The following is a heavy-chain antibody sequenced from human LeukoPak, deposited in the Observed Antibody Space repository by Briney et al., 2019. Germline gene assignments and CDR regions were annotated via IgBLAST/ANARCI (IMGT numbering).Heavy chain of an antibody. V-gene: IGHV3-23*01. CDR2: ISGSGGST. J-gene: IGHJ4*02. CDR1: GFTFSSYG. D-gene: IGHD1-26*01. CDR3: AKSEDSYSGSYYTFDY. Sequence: GGSLRLSCAASGFTFSSYGMSWVRQAPGKGLEWVSAISGSGGSTYYADSVKGRFTISRDNSKNTLYLQMNSLRAEDTAVYYCAKSEDSYSGSYYTFDYWGQGTLVTVSS.